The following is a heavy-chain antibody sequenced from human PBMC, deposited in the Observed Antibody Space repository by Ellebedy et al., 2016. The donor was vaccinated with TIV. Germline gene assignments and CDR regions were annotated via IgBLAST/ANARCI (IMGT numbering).Heavy chain of an antibody. CDR1: GYTFTGSY. Sequence: AASVQVSCKTSGYTFTGSYMHWLRQPPGQGLEWMGWSHPDNGGTNSAQKFQGRVTKTRDTSITTVYMVLNGLRSDDTAVYDCARGAVGECLLGDSWGQGTLITVSS. D-gene: IGHD3-16*01. J-gene: IGHJ4*02. CDR3: ARGAVGECLLGDS. CDR2: SHPDNGGT. V-gene: IGHV1-2*02.